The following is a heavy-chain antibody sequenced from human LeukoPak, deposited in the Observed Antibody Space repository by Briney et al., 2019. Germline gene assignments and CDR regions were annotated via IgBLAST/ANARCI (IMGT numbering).Heavy chain of an antibody. CDR2: IRYDGSNK. CDR3: AKDAAAKAIAVAGTLWCDAFDI. CDR1: GFTFSSYG. Sequence: GGSLRLSCAASGFTFSSYGMHWVRQAPGKGLEWVAFIRYDGSNKYYADSVKGRFTISRDNSKNTLYLQMNSLRAEDTALYYCAKDAAAKAIAVAGTLWCDAFDIWGQGTMVTVSS. J-gene: IGHJ3*02. V-gene: IGHV3-30*02. D-gene: IGHD6-19*01.